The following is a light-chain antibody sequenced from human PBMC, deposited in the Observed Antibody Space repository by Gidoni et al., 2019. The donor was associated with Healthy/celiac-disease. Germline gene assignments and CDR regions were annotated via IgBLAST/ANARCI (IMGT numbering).Light chain of an antibody. V-gene: IGKV3-20*01. Sequence: ELVLTQSPGTLSLSPGERATLYCRASQSVSSSYLAWYQQKPGQATRLLIYGASSRATGIPDRFSGSGSGTDFTLTISRLEPEDFAVYYCQQYGSSPRSFGPGTKVDIK. CDR3: QQYGSSPRS. J-gene: IGKJ3*01. CDR2: GAS. CDR1: QSVSSSY.